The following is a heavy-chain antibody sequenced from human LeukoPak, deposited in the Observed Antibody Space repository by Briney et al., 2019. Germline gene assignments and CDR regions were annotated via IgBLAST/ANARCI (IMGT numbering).Heavy chain of an antibody. D-gene: IGHD5-24*01. Sequence: SETLSLTCAVYGGSLSGYYWSWIRQPPGKGLEWIGEINHSGSTNYNPSLKSRVTISVDTSKNQFSLKLTSVTAADTAVYYCARAPDGYWGQGTLVTVSS. CDR1: GGSLSGYY. CDR3: ARAPDGY. CDR2: INHSGST. V-gene: IGHV4-34*01. J-gene: IGHJ4*02.